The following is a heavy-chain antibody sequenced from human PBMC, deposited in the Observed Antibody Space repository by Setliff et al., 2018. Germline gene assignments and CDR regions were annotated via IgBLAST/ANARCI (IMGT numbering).Heavy chain of an antibody. J-gene: IGHJ3*02. D-gene: IGHD6-25*01. V-gene: IGHV4-61*01. CDR2: FFYAGST. Sequence: PSETLSLTCNVSGDSISSARYYWSWIRQSPGTGLEWIGYFFYAGSTSYNPSLKSRVTISVDTAKNQFSLKLSSVTAADPAVYYCARKGIAALSGAFDMWGQGTMVTV. CDR3: ARKGIAALSGAFDM. CDR1: GDSISSARYY.